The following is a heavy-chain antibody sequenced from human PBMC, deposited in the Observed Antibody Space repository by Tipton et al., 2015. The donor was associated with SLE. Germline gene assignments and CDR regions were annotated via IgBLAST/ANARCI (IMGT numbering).Heavy chain of an antibody. CDR2: ISSSGTYL. J-gene: IGHJ4*02. CDR3: ARDSAGAKD. V-gene: IGHV3-21*01. CDR1: GFNFERYS. D-gene: IGHD1-26*01. Sequence: SLRLSCAASGFNFERYSMNWVRQAPGKGLEWVSSISSSGTYLYYSDSVRGRFTISRDNANNSLFLQMNSLRAEDTAMYYCARDSAGAKDWGQGTLVTVSS.